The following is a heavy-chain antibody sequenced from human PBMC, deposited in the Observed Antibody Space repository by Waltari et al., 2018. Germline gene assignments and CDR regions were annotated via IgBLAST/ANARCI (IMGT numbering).Heavy chain of an antibody. CDR1: GFTFRTYT. CDR3: ARDDRDGLPDYFDF. D-gene: IGHD2-8*01. Sequence: QVQLVESGGGVVQPGRSLRRAGAASGFTFRTYTLHWVLLGPGKGLEWVALTSHDESHKYYADSVKGRFTISKDNSKNTLYLQMNSLSTEDTAMYYCARDDRDGLPDYFDFWGQGTLVTVSS. V-gene: IGHV3-30*16. CDR2: TSHDESHK. J-gene: IGHJ4*02.